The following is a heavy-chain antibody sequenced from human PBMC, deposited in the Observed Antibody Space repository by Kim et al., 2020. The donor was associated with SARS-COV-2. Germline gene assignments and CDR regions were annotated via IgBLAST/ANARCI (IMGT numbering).Heavy chain of an antibody. Sequence: GGSLRLSCAASGFTFSSYSMNWVRQAPGKGLEWVSSISSSSYIYYADSAKRRFTITRDNAKNALYLQMNSLRAEDTAVYYCSSDWYFDWLLYVYYYGMDVWRQGTTVPVSS. CDR2: ISSSSYI. CDR1: GFTFSSYS. D-gene: IGHD3-9*01. CDR3: SSDWYFDWLLYVYYYGMDV. V-gene: IGHV3-21*01. J-gene: IGHJ6*02.